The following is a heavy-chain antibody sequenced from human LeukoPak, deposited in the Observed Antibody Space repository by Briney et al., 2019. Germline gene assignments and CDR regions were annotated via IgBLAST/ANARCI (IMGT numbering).Heavy chain of an antibody. J-gene: IGHJ5*02. CDR3: ARGLGYCSGGSCPRWFDP. Sequence: SETLSLTCTVSGGSISSGSYYWSWIRQPAGTGLERIGRIYTSGSTNYNPSLKSQVTISVDTSKNQFSLKLSSVTAADTAVYYCARGLGYCSGGSCPRWFDPWGQGTLVTVSS. CDR2: IYTSGST. CDR1: GGSISSGSYY. D-gene: IGHD2-15*01. V-gene: IGHV4-61*02.